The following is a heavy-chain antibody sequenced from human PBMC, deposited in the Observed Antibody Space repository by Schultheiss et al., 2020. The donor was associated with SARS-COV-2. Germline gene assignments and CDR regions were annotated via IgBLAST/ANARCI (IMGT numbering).Heavy chain of an antibody. CDR3: ARGYSGWRSEWFDP. D-gene: IGHD6-19*01. J-gene: IGHJ5*02. CDR1: GYTFTGYY. V-gene: IGHV1-2*02. Sequence: ASVKVSCKASGYTFTGYYMHWVRQAPGQGLEWMGWINPNSGGTNYAQKFQGRVTMTRDTSISTAYMELSSLRSEDTAVYYCARGYSGWRSEWFDPWGQGTLVTVSS. CDR2: INPNSGGT.